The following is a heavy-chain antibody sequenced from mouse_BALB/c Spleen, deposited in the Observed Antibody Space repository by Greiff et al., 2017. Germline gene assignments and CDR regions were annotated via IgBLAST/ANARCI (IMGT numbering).Heavy chain of an antibody. J-gene: IGHJ4*01. CDR3: ERWGGSSYYYAMDY. D-gene: IGHD1-1*01. CDR1: GYTFTSYW. CDR2: INPSTGYT. V-gene: IGHV1-7*01. Sequence: QVQLKESGAELAKPGASVKMSCKASGYTFTSYWMHWVKQRPGQGLEWIGYINPSTGYTEYNQKFKDKATLTADKSSSTAYMQLSSLTSEDSAVYYYERWGGSSYYYAMDYWGQGTSVTVSS.